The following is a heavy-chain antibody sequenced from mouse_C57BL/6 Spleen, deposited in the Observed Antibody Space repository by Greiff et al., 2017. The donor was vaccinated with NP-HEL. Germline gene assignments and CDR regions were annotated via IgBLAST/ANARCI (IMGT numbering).Heavy chain of an antibody. J-gene: IGHJ2*01. CDR3: ARGDGSSHYFDY. V-gene: IGHV5-17*01. D-gene: IGHD1-1*01. CDR2: ISSGSSTI. CDR1: GFTFSDYG. Sequence: EVKLMESGGGLVKPGGSLKLSCAASGFTFSDYGMNWVRQAPEKGLEWVAYISSGSSTIYYADTVKGRFTISIDNAKNTLFLQMTRLRAEDTAMYYCARGDGSSHYFDYWGQGTTLTVSA.